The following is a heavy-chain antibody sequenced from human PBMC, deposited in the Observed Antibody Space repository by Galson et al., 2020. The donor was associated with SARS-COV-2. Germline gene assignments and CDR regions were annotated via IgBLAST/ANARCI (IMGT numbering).Heavy chain of an antibody. CDR3: ARGHRGVVPSPVLGLGPYYSYYYMDV. J-gene: IGHJ6*03. V-gene: IGHV4-34*01. Sequence: SETLSLTCAVYGGSFSGYSWTWIRQPPGKGLEWIGEINIGGHTNYSPSLRSRVTVSVDTSKNQFSLNLRSVTAADTALYYCARGHRGVVPSPVLGLGPYYSYYYMDVWDKGTTVTVSS. D-gene: IGHD3-10*01. CDR1: GGSFSGYS. CDR2: INIGGHT.